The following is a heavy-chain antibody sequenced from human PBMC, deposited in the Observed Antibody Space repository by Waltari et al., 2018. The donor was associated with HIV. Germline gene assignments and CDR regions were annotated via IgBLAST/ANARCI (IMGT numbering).Heavy chain of an antibody. D-gene: IGHD3-10*01. V-gene: IGHV1-8*03. Sequence: QEELVQSGAEVKKTGASVRLSCKCSINTFDNYVIYWLRQAPGQSLQWLGWIHPHSHVPRYSPDFEDKVTITRDPSLNVIYMGISSLTSEDTAVYFCTSGPEKGWFVDWGQGTLVSVS. CDR1: INTFDNYV. CDR3: TSGPEKGWFVD. J-gene: IGHJ4*02. CDR2: IHPHSHVP.